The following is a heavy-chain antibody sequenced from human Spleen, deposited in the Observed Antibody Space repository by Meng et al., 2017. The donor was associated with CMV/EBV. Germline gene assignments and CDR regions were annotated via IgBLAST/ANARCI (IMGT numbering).Heavy chain of an antibody. CDR2: MNTNSGGT. D-gene: IGHD1-26*01. CDR1: RYTFTGYF. V-gene: IGHV1-2*02. Sequence: SRYTFTGYFLHWVRQAPGQGLEWMGLMNTNSGGTHYTQKFQGRVTMTRDTSINTVFLELTSLTSDDTAVYYCARKAGANGRGFDYWGQGTLVTVSS. J-gene: IGHJ4*02. CDR3: ARKAGANGRGFDY.